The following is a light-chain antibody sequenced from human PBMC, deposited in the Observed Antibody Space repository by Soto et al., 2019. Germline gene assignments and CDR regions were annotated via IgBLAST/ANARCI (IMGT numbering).Light chain of an antibody. CDR2: WAS. CDR1: QSVLYSSNNKNN. CDR3: QQYGSSPLIS. V-gene: IGKV4-1*01. Sequence: DILMTHSPNSLAVSLGERATINCKSSQSVLYSSNNKNNLAWYQQRPGQPPKLLIYWASTRGSGVPDRFSGSGSGRDFTLTISGLEPEDFAVYYCQQYGSSPLISFGQGTRLEI. J-gene: IGKJ5*01.